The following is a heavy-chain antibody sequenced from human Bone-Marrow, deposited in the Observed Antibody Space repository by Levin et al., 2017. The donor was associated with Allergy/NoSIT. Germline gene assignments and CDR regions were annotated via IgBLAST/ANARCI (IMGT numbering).Heavy chain of an antibody. CDR1: GHISTPLS. CDR2: FDPEDGET. J-gene: IGHJ5*02. D-gene: IGHD5-12*01. CDR3: ATRRNSGLSS. Sequence: GESLKISCKVSGHISTPLSIDWVRQAPGKGLEWMGGFDPEDGETIYAQKFQGKVTMTEDTSTDTAYMDLSSLLSEDTAIYYCATRRNSGLSSWGQGTLVTVSS. V-gene: IGHV1-24*01.